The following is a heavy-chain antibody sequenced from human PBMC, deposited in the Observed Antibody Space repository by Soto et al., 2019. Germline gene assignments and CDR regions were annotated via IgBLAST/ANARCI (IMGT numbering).Heavy chain of an antibody. CDR1: GFTFSSYA. Sequence: EVQLMESGGGLVQPGGSLRLSCAASGFTFSSYAMSWVRQAPGMGLEWVSVISGSGYATYYADSVKGRFTVSRDNSNNTVYLRMNSLRAEDTAVYDCAKEETVLDNYYYYYGMDVWGQGTTVTVSS. CDR2: ISGSGYAT. CDR3: AKEETVLDNYYYYYGMDV. J-gene: IGHJ6*02. D-gene: IGHD4-17*01. V-gene: IGHV3-23*01.